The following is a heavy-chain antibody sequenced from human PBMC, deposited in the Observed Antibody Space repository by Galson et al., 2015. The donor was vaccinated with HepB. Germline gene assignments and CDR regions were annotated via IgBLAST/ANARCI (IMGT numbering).Heavy chain of an antibody. Sequence: SLRLSCAASGFTFSSYAMSWVRQAPGKGLEWVSTVSSRGGSTYYADSVKGRFTISRDNTKNTLYLQMNSLRAEETAIYYCAKGGYYDSSGYWDSWGQGTLVTVSS. CDR2: VSSRGGST. V-gene: IGHV3-23*01. CDR1: GFTFSSYA. CDR3: AKGGYYDSSGYWDS. D-gene: IGHD3-22*01. J-gene: IGHJ5*02.